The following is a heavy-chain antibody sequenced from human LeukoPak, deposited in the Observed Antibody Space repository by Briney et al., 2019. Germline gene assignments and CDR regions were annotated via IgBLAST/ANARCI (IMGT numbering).Heavy chain of an antibody. J-gene: IGHJ4*02. V-gene: IGHV3-23*01. Sequence: PGGSLRLSCAVSGFTVSSNYMSWVRQAPGKGLEWVSSISGSGGTTNYRDSVKGRYTISRDNSKNTLYLQMNSLRAEDSAIYYCAKNIRPVDSSSWYVHFDYWGQGTLVSVSS. CDR2: ISGSGGTT. CDR3: AKNIRPVDSSSWYVHFDY. CDR1: GFTVSSNY. D-gene: IGHD6-13*01.